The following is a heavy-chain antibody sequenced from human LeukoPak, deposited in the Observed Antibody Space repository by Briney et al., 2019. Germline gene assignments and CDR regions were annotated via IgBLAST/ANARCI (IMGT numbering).Heavy chain of an antibody. CDR1: GGSISNYY. J-gene: IGHJ4*02. Sequence: SETLSLTCTVSGGSISNYYWSWIRQPPGKGLEWIGYIYYSGSTTYNPSLKSRVTISVDTSKNQFSLKLSSVTAADTAVYYCARDGGERGCSDYWGQGTLVTVSS. CDR2: IYYSGST. D-gene: IGHD2-8*01. CDR3: ARDGGERGCSDY. V-gene: IGHV4-59*01.